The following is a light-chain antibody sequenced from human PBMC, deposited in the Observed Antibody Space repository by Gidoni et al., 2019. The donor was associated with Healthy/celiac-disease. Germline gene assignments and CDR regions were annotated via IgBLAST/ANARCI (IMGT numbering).Light chain of an antibody. CDR1: ALPNQY. V-gene: IGLV3-25*03. Sequence: SYELTQPPSVSVSPGQTARITCSGDALPNQYAYWYQQKPGQAPVMVIYKDSERPSGFPERFSGSSSGTTVTLTISGVQAEDEAEYHCQSADSSGTYVLFGGGTKLTV. CDR2: KDS. J-gene: IGLJ2*01. CDR3: QSADSSGTYVL.